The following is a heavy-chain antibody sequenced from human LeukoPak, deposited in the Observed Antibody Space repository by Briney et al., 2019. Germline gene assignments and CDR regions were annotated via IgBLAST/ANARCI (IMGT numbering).Heavy chain of an antibody. Sequence: ASVKDSCKVSGYTLTELSMHWVRQAPGKGLEWMGGFDPEDGETIYAQKFQGRVTMTRDTSTSTVYMELSSLRSEDTAVYYCARVKDSSSSYDYWGQGTLVTVSS. D-gene: IGHD6-6*01. V-gene: IGHV1-24*01. J-gene: IGHJ4*02. CDR3: ARVKDSSSSYDY. CDR2: FDPEDGET. CDR1: GYTLTELS.